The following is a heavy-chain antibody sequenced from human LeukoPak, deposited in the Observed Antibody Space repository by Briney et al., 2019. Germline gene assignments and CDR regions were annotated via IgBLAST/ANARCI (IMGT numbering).Heavy chain of an antibody. CDR1: GGTFSRYA. Sequence: ASVKVSCKASGGTFSRYAISWVRQAPGHGLEWMGRIIPILGIANYAQKFQGRVTITADKSTSTAYMELSSLRSEDTAVYYCARDLGYCSSTSCQDNWFDPWGQGTLVTVSS. CDR3: ARDLGYCSSTSCQDNWFDP. CDR2: IIPILGIA. J-gene: IGHJ5*02. V-gene: IGHV1-69*04. D-gene: IGHD2-2*03.